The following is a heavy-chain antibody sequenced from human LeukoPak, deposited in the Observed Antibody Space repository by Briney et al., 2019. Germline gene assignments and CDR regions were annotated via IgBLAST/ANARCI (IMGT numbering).Heavy chain of an antibody. D-gene: IGHD3-10*01. Sequence: SETLSLTCTVSGGSISSHYWSWIRQPPGKGLEWIGYIYYSGSTNYNPSLKSRVTISVYTSKNQISLKLSSVTAADTAVYYCARGGAGRGNAFDIWGQGTMVTVSS. CDR3: ARGGAGRGNAFDI. CDR1: GGSISSHY. J-gene: IGHJ3*02. CDR2: IYYSGST. V-gene: IGHV4-59*11.